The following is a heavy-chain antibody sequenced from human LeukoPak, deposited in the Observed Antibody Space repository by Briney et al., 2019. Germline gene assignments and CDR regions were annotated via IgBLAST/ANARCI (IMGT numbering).Heavy chain of an antibody. CDR3: AKGITIFEHYFDY. CDR2: ISGSGGST. V-gene: IGHV3-23*01. CDR1: EFTFTSYA. D-gene: IGHD3-3*01. J-gene: IGHJ4*02. Sequence: GGSLNPSCPASEFTFTSYAMTWVRKPPGKGLKWVSAISGSGGSTYYADSVKGRFTISRDNSKNTLYLQMNSLRAEDTAVYYCAKGITIFEHYFDYWGQGTLVTVSS.